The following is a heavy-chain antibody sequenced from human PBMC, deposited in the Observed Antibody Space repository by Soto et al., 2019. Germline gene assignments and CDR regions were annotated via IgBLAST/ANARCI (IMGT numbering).Heavy chain of an antibody. CDR3: ARAHSIPMVRGQYNGFDP. V-gene: IGHV4-4*02. D-gene: IGHD3-10*01. CDR1: GGSISSSNW. Sequence: QVQLQESGPGLVKPSGTLSLTCAVSGGSISSSNWWSWVRQPPGKGLEWIGEIYHSGSTNYNPSRTSRCTISFGRSKCQFSLNLSSVSAADTAVYYCARAHSIPMVRGQYNGFDPWGQGTLVTVSS. CDR2: IYHSGST. J-gene: IGHJ5*02.